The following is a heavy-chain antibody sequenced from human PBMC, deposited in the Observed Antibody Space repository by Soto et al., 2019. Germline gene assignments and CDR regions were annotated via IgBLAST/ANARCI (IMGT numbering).Heavy chain of an antibody. J-gene: IGHJ5*02. CDR2: IISSSTYK. CDR3: ARDRNPSLGIAAAGTSNWFAP. CDR1: GFTFSSYS. V-gene: IGHV3-21*01. D-gene: IGHD6-13*01. Sequence: GGSLRLSCAASGFTFSSYSMSWVRQAPGKGLEWVSSIISSSTYKYYADSVKGRFTISRDNAKNSLYLQMNSLRAEDTAIYYCARDRNPSLGIAAAGTSNWFAPWGQGTQVTVSS.